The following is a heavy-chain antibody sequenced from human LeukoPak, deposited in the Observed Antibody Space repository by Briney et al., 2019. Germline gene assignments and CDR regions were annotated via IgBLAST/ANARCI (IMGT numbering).Heavy chain of an antibody. V-gene: IGHV1-2*02. D-gene: IGHD2-2*01. Sequence: GASVKVSCKASGYTFTGYYMHWVRQAPGQGLEWMEWINPNSGGTNYAQKFQGRVTMTRDTSISTAYMELSRLRSDDTAVYYCARDMWVVPAAIDYWGQGTLVTVSS. CDR1: GYTFTGYY. J-gene: IGHJ4*02. CDR2: INPNSGGT. CDR3: ARDMWVVPAAIDY.